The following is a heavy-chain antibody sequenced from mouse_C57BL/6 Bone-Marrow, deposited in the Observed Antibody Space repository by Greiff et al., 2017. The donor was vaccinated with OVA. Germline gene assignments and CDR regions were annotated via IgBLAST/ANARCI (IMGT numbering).Heavy chain of an antibody. CDR3: ARHYYGSPFDY. V-gene: IGHV1-59*01. CDR2: IDPSDSYT. CDR1: GYTFTSYW. D-gene: IGHD1-1*01. J-gene: IGHJ2*01. Sequence: QVQLQQPGAELVRPGTSVKLSCKASGYTFTSYWMHWVKQRPGQGLEWIGVIDPSDSYTNYNQKFKGKATLTVDTSSSTAYMQLSSLTSEDSAVYYCARHYYGSPFDYWGQGTTLTVSS.